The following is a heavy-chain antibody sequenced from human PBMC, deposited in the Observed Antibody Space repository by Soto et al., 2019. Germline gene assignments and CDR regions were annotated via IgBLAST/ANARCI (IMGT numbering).Heavy chain of an antibody. D-gene: IGHD1-20*01. CDR3: TRRYNWNDNYFDP. CDR1: GGAIGGYY. J-gene: IGHJ5*02. Sequence: SETLSLTCSLSGGAIGGYYWTWIRQPPGKGLEWIGSSDSSGPTYFNPSLKRRATISVDTSKKHFSLRLTSVTASATAIYYCTRRYNWNDNYFDPWDPGALGTASS. V-gene: IGHV4-4*08. CDR2: SDSSGPT.